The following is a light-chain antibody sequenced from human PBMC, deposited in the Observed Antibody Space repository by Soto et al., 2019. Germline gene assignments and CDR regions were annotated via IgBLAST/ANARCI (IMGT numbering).Light chain of an antibody. Sequence: EIVMTQSPATLSVSPGERATLSCRASQSVSNDLAWYQQKPGQAPRLLMYGASTRATGIPGRFSGSGSGTDFTLTISRLEAEDFAVYYCQQYGRSPPYTFGQGTKLDIK. CDR3: QQYGRSPPYT. J-gene: IGKJ2*01. CDR2: GAS. V-gene: IGKV3-15*01. CDR1: QSVSND.